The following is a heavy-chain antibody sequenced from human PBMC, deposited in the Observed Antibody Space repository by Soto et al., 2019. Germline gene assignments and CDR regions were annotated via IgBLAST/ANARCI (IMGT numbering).Heavy chain of an antibody. Sequence: QLQLQESGPGLVKPSETLSLTCTVSGGSISSSSYYWGWIRQPPGKGLEWIGSIYYSGSTYYNPSLKSRVTISVDTSKNQFSLKLSSVTAADTAVYYCARLDGDYYGSGTNWFDPWGQGTLVTVSS. CDR1: GGSISSSSYY. V-gene: IGHV4-39*01. J-gene: IGHJ5*02. D-gene: IGHD3-10*01. CDR3: ARLDGDYYGSGTNWFDP. CDR2: IYYSGST.